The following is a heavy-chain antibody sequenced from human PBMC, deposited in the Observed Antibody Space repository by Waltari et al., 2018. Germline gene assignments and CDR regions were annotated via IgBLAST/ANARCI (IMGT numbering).Heavy chain of an antibody. CDR3: ARRTKSMVQGVHYNWFDP. CDR1: GGSISSSSYY. CDR2: IYYSGST. V-gene: IGHV4-39*07. J-gene: IGHJ5*02. Sequence: QLQLQESGPGLVKPSETLSLTCTVSGGSISSSSYYWGWIRQPPGKGLEWIGSIYYSGSTYYNPSLKSRVTISVDTSKNQFSLKLSSVTAADTAVYYCARRTKSMVQGVHYNWFDPWGQGTLVTVSS. D-gene: IGHD3-10*01.